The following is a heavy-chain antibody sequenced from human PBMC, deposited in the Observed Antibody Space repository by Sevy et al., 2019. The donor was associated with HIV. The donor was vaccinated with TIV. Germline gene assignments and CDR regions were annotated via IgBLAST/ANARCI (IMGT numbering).Heavy chain of an antibody. J-gene: IGHJ4*02. CDR3: AREGWSSGWYGGFDY. D-gene: IGHD6-19*01. CDR1: GFTFSSYS. CDR2: ISSSSSTR. V-gene: IGHV3-48*02. Sequence: GGSLRLSCAASGFTFSSYSMNWVRQAPGKGLEWVSYISSSSSTRYYADSVKGRFTISRDNAKNSLYLQMNSLRDEDTAVYYCAREGWSSGWYGGFDYWGQGTLVTVSS.